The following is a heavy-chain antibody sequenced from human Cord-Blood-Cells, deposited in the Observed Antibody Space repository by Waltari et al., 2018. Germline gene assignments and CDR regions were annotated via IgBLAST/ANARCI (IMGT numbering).Heavy chain of an antibody. D-gene: IGHD6-25*01. Sequence: QVQLQQWGAGLLKPSETLSLTCAVYGGSFSAYYWSWIRQPPGKGLEWIGEINHSGSTNYNPSLKSRVTISVDTSKNQFSLKLSSVTAADTAVYYCARGGNARKNAADYFDYWGQGTLVTVSS. J-gene: IGHJ4*02. CDR3: ARGGNARKNAADYFDY. V-gene: IGHV4-34*01. CDR1: GGSFSAYY. CDR2: INHSGST.